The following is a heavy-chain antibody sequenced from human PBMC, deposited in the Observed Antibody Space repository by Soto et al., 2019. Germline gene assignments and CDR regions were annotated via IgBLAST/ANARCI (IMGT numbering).Heavy chain of an antibody. V-gene: IGHV5-10-1*01. CDR2: IDPSDSYT. CDR3: ARSNVHYYDSSRLPGDDY. Sequence: PGESLKISCKGSGYSFTSYWIGWVRQMPGKGLEWMGRIDPSDSYTNYSPSFQGHVTISADKSISTAYLQWSSLKASDTAMYYCARSNVHYYDSSRLPGDDYWGQGTLVTVSS. J-gene: IGHJ4*02. CDR1: GYSFTSYW. D-gene: IGHD3-22*01.